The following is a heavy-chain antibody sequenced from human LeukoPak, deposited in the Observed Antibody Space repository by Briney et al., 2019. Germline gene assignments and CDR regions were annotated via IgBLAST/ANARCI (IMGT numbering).Heavy chain of an antibody. V-gene: IGHV5-51*01. Sequence: GESLKISCKGSGYSFTNYWIGWVRQMPGKGLEWMGIIYPDDSDTRYSPSFQGQVTISADKSISTAYLQWSSLKASDTAMYYCARHQQLQRENWFDPWGQGTLVTVSS. CDR1: GYSFTNYW. D-gene: IGHD5-24*01. CDR3: ARHQQLQRENWFDP. J-gene: IGHJ5*02. CDR2: IYPDDSDT.